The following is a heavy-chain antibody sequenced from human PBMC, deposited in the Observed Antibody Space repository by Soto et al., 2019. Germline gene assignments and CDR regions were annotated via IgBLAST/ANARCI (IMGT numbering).Heavy chain of an antibody. CDR3: ARDLLTNYFDY. V-gene: IGHV4-31*03. Sequence: SETLSLTCSVSGGSISSGGYYWSWIRQHPGKGLEWIGYIYYSGSTYYNPSLKSRVTISVDTSKNQFSLKLSSVTAADTAVYYCARDLLTNYFDYWGQGTLVTVSS. CDR2: IYYSGST. J-gene: IGHJ4*02. CDR1: GGSISSGGYY. D-gene: IGHD7-27*01.